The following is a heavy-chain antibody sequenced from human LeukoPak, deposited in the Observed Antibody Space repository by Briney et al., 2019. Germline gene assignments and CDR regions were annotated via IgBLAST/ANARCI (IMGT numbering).Heavy chain of an antibody. Sequence: GGFLRLSCAASGFTFSNYEMNWVRQAPGKGLEWVSYISGSGSTIYYAASVKGRFTVSRDNAKNSLYLQMNSLRAEDTAVYYCARVVGYYGSGRYYFDYWGQGTLVTVSS. J-gene: IGHJ4*02. V-gene: IGHV3-48*03. CDR1: GFTFSNYE. CDR3: ARVVGYYGSGRYYFDY. CDR2: ISGSGSTI. D-gene: IGHD3-10*01.